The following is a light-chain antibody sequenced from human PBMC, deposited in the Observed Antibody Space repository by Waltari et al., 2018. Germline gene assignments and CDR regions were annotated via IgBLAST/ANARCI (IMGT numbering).Light chain of an antibody. J-gene: IGLJ2*01. Sequence: SYELTQPPSVSVSPGQTARITCSGDALPKQYAHWYQNKQVQAPVLVIYKDSERPSEIPDRFSGSSSGTTVTLTISGVQAEDEADDYCQSGDSSGNVVFGGGTKLTVL. CDR2: KDS. CDR1: ALPKQY. CDR3: QSGDSSGNVV. V-gene: IGLV3-25*03.